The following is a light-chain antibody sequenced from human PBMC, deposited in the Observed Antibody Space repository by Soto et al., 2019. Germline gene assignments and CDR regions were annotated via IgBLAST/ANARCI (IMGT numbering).Light chain of an antibody. J-gene: IGLJ2*01. CDR3: QTWGTGIGV. CDR2: LNSDGSH. CDR1: SGHSSYA. Sequence: QSVLTQSPSASASLGASVILTCTLSSGHSSYAIAWHQQQPEKGPRYLMNLNSDGSHTKGDGIPDRFSGSSSGAERYLTISSLQSEDEADYYCQTWGTGIGVFGGWTKLTVL. V-gene: IGLV4-69*01.